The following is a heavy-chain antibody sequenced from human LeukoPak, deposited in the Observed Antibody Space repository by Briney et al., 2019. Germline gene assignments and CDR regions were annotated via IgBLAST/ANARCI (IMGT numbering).Heavy chain of an antibody. V-gene: IGHV4-38-2*02. D-gene: IGHD4-17*01. CDR3: ARSDLGDYVR. CDR1: GYSISSGYY. J-gene: IGHJ4*02. CDR2: IYYSGST. Sequence: PSETLSLTCTVSGYSISSGYYWGWIRQPPGKGLEWIGSIYYSGSTYYNPSLKSRVTISVDTSKNQFSLKLSSVTAADTAVYYCARSDLGDYVRWGQGTLVTVSS.